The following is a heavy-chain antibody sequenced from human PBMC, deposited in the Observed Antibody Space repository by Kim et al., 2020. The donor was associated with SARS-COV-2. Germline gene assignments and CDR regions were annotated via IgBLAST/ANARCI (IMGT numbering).Heavy chain of an antibody. J-gene: IGHJ6*03. CDR2: IYYSGST. CDR1: GGSISSYY. Sequence: SETLSLTCTVSGGSISSYYWSWIRQPPGKGLEWIGYIYYSGSTNYNPSLKSRVTISVDTSKNQFSLKLSSVTAADTAVYYCARVTTMIAAGYYYYMDVWGKGTTVTVSS. CDR3: ARVTTMIAAGYYYYMDV. V-gene: IGHV4-59*01. D-gene: IGHD3-22*01.